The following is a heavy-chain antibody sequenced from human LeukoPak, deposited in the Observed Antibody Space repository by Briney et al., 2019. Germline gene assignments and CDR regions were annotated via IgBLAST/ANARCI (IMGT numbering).Heavy chain of an antibody. CDR1: GYTFTTLG. CDR2: ISGYNGKA. CDR3: ARHRLPRVYYDSSGYYHAAFDT. V-gene: IGHV1-18*01. J-gene: IGHJ3*02. Sequence: ASVKVSCQASGYTFTTLGINWVRPAPGQGLEWIGWISGYNGKANYAQKLQGRVTMTTDTSTSTAYMELRSLRSDDTAVYYCARHRLPRVYYDSSGYYHAAFDTWGQGTMVTVSS. D-gene: IGHD3-22*01.